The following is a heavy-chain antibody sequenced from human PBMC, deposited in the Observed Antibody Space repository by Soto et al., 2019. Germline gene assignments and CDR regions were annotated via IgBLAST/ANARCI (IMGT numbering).Heavy chain of an antibody. CDR1: GFTFSSHG. CDR2: ISYVGGNK. D-gene: IGHD2-15*01. CDR3: ANDPEYCSGGSGYEGVDY. Sequence: PGGSLRLSCAASGFTFSSHGMHWVRQAPGKGLEWVAVISYVGGNKYYADSVKGRFTISRDNSKNTLYLQKNSLRAEETAVYDCANDPEYCSGGSGYEGVDYWGQGTLVTVSS. J-gene: IGHJ4*02. V-gene: IGHV3-30*18.